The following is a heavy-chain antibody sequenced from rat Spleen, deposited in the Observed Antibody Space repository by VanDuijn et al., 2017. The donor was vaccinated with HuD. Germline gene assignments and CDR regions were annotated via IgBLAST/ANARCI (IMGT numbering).Heavy chain of an antibody. D-gene: IGHD1-2*01. CDR2: MWSDGDT. CDR1: GFSLTSYH. J-gene: IGHJ3*01. V-gene: IGHV2-32*01. CDR3: ARDGGIYYYSSYVNWFAY. Sequence: QVQLKESGPGLVQPSQTLSLTCTVSGFSLTSYHVHWVRQPPGKGLEWMGVMWSDGDTSYNSALKSRLSISRDTSKSQVFLKMNSLQTEDTATYDCARDGGIYYYSSYVNWFAYWGQGTLVTVSS.